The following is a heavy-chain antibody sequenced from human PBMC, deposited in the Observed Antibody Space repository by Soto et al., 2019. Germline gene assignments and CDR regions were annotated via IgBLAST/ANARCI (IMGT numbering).Heavy chain of an antibody. CDR3: ARDLASYYYDSSDAFDI. D-gene: IGHD3-22*01. J-gene: IGHJ3*02. CDR2: ISSSSSYT. CDR1: GFTFSDYY. Sequence: QVQLVESGGGLVKPGGSLRLSCAASGFTFSDYYMSWIRQAPGKGLEWVSYISSSSSYTNYADSVKGRFTISRDNAXNXQYLQMNSLRAEDTAVYYCARDLASYYYDSSDAFDIWGQGTMVTVSS. V-gene: IGHV3-11*05.